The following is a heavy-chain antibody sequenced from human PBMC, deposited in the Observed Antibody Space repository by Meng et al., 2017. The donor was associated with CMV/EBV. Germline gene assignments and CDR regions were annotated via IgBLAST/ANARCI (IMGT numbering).Heavy chain of an antibody. V-gene: IGHV4-4*07. J-gene: IGHJ4*02. CDR2: IYTSGCT. Sequence: VELQEPGPGLVKPSESPSLTWTVSGCSISSYDWSCIRQPAGKGLEWIGRIYTSGCTNYNPSLKSRVTMSVDTSKNQFSLKLSSVTAADTAVYYCARAAVDLSKDYFDYWGQGTLVTVSS. D-gene: IGHD2-15*01. CDR3: ARAAVDLSKDYFDY. CDR1: GCSISSYD.